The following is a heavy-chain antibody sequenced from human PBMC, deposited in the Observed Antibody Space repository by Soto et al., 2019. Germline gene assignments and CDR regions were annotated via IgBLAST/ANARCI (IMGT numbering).Heavy chain of an antibody. CDR2: IWYDGSNK. V-gene: IGHV3-33*01. Sequence: QVQLVESGGGVVQPGRSLRLSCAASGFTFSSYGMHWVRQAPGKGLEWVAVIWYDGSNKYYADSVKGRFTISRDNSKNPLYLQMNSLRAEDTAVYYCARGEIALLFAPWGKGTLVTVSS. J-gene: IGHJ5*02. D-gene: IGHD3-16*01. CDR1: GFTFSSYG. CDR3: ARGEIALLFAP.